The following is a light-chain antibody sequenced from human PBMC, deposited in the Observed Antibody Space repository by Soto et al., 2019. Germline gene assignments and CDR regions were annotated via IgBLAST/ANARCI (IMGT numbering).Light chain of an antibody. CDR3: QQYGNSLPWT. Sequence: EIVLTQSPGTLSLSPGERATLSCRASQSVSNNYFGWYQQKPGQAPRLLVYGASRRATGIPDRFSGSGSGXXXXLXXSGLEAEDFAVYYCQQYGNSLPWTFGQGTKVEIK. J-gene: IGKJ1*01. CDR1: QSVSNNY. V-gene: IGKV3-20*01. CDR2: GAS.